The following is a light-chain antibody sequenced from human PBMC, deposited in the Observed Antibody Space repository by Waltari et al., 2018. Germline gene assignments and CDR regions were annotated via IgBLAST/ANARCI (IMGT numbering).Light chain of an antibody. J-gene: IGKJ2*01. Sequence: EIVLTQSPATLSLSPGERATLPCRASQSVSSDLAWYQQKPGQAPRHLIYDASNRATGIPARFSGRGSGTDFTLTISSLEPEDFAVYYCQQRSNWPPTFGQGTKLEIK. V-gene: IGKV3-11*01. CDR3: QQRSNWPPT. CDR1: QSVSSD. CDR2: DAS.